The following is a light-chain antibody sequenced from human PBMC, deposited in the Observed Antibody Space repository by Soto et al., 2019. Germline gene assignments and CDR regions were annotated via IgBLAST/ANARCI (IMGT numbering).Light chain of an antibody. CDR3: SSYRSGSILFV. CDR2: EVI. J-gene: IGLJ1*01. V-gene: IGLV2-14*01. CDR1: STDVGDFNF. Sequence: SALTQPASVSGSPGQSITISYTGTSTDVGDFNFVSWYQQHPGKAPKVLIYEVINRPSGISNRFSGSKSGNTASLTISGLQAEDEADYYCSSYRSGSILFVFGAGTKVTVL.